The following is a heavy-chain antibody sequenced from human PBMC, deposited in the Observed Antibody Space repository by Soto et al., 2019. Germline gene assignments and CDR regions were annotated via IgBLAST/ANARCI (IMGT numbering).Heavy chain of an antibody. J-gene: IGHJ4*02. D-gene: IGHD6-13*01. CDR2: ISPYNGNT. Sequence: QVQLVQSGAEEKKPGASVKVSCKASGYTFTSYGISWVRQAPGQGLEWMGWISPYNGNTKYAQKIQGRVTMTTDTPTSTAYMDLRSLRSDDTAVYYCARGRAATLAAAGHDYWGQGTLVTVSS. CDR3: ARGRAATLAAAGHDY. V-gene: IGHV1-18*01. CDR1: GYTFTSYG.